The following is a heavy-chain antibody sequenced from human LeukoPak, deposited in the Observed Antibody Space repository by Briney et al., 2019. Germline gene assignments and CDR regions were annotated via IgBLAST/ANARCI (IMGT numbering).Heavy chain of an antibody. CDR1: GGSISNYY. CDR3: ARVSFYSNYIDY. J-gene: IGHJ4*02. Sequence: SETLSLTCTVSGGSISNYYWSWIRQSPGKGLEWIGHIYYSGSTNYNPSLKSRVTVSVDTSKNQFSLKLSSVTAADTAVYYCARVSFYSNYIDYWGQGTLVTVSS. D-gene: IGHD4-11*01. V-gene: IGHV4-59*01. CDR2: IYYSGST.